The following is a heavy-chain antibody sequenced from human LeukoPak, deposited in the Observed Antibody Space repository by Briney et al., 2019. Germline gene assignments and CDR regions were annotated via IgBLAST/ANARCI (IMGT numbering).Heavy chain of an antibody. CDR1: GGSISSSSYY. CDR2: IYYSGST. V-gene: IGHV4-39*07. Sequence: SETLSLTCTVSGGSISSSSYYWGWIRQPPGKGLEWIGSIYYSGSTYYNPSLKSRVTISVDTSKNQFSLKLSSVTAADTAVYYCARGITHSMFYYYYMDVWGKGTTVTVSS. J-gene: IGHJ6*03. CDR3: ARGITHSMFYYYYMDV. D-gene: IGHD1-20*01.